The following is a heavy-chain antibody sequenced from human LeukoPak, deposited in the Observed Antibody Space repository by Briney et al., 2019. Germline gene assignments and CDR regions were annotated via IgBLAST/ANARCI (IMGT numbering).Heavy chain of an antibody. CDR2: MNANSGNT. CDR3: ATRGAMAAAGTDYYMDV. CDR1: GYTFTSYD. D-gene: IGHD6-13*01. V-gene: IGHV1-8*02. Sequence: ASVKVSCEASGYTFTSYDINWVRQATGQGLEWMGWMNANSGNTGYAQKFQGRVTMTRNTSISTAYMELSSLRSEDTAVYYCATRGAMAAAGTDYYMDVWGRGTTVTVSS. J-gene: IGHJ6*03.